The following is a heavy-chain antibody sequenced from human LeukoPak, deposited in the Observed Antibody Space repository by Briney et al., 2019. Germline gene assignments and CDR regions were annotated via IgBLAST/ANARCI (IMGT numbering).Heavy chain of an antibody. CDR3: ARDPYSGSYGNYYYYLMDV. CDR1: GFTFSSYG. J-gene: IGHJ6*03. Sequence: PGGSLRLSCAAPGFTFSSYGMNWVRQAPGKGLWWVSSISSGSSYMFYADSVKRRITISRDNAKNSLYLQMNSLRAEDTAVYYCARDPYSGSYGNYYYYLMDVWGKGTTVTISS. V-gene: IGHV3-21*01. CDR2: ISSGSSYM. D-gene: IGHD1-26*01.